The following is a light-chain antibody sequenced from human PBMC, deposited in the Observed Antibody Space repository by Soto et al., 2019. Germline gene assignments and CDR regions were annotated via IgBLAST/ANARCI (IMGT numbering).Light chain of an antibody. CDR2: DTS. CDR3: QHYGTSPPIT. J-gene: IGKJ5*01. V-gene: IGKV3D-20*01. CDR1: QSVSSSY. Sequence: EVVLTQSPVILSLSPGDTATLSCGASQSVSSSYLAWYQQKPGLAPRLVMYDTSTRATGIPDRFSGGGSGTDFTLTISRLEPEDFAVYYCQHYGTSPPITFGQGTRLEIK.